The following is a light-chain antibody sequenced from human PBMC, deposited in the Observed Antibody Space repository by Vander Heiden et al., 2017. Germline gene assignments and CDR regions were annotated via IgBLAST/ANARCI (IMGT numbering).Light chain of an antibody. CDR3: SSYAGSNNFDVV. CDR2: EVS. Sequence: ALPQPPSASGSPRQSVTIAWTGTSRDVGGDNDDSWYQQHPDKAPKLMVYEVSKRPSGVPDRFSGSKSGNTASLTVSGLQAEDEADYYCSSYAGSNNFDVVFGGGTKLTVL. J-gene: IGLJ2*01. V-gene: IGLV2-8*01. CDR1: SRDVGGDND.